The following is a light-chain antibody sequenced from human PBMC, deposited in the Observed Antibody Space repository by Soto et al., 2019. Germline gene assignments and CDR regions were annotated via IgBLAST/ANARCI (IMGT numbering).Light chain of an antibody. CDR1: SSDVGGYNF. CDR3: RSYTFRNTLVL. Sequence: QSALTQPASVSGSPGQSITISCTGTSSDVGGYNFVSWYQQHPGKAPRLIIYEVSSRPSGVSYRFSGSKSGNTASLTISGLQAEDEADYYCRSYTFRNTLVLLGGGTKLTVL. CDR2: EVS. J-gene: IGLJ3*02. V-gene: IGLV2-14*01.